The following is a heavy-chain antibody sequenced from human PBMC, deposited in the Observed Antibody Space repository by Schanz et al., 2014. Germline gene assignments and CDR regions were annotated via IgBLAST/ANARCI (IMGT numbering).Heavy chain of an antibody. V-gene: IGHV1-69*10. CDR1: RYTFNTYG. D-gene: IGHD3-10*01. Sequence: QGQLVQSGPEVKEPGASVKVSCEASRYTFNTYGLNWVRQAPGQGLEWMGWIIPVLNIATYAQRFQGRVSITADTSTNTAYMELSSLTSEDTAVHYCARGRGFYDYWGQGTLVTVSS. CDR3: ARGRGFYDY. CDR2: IIPVLNIA. J-gene: IGHJ4*02.